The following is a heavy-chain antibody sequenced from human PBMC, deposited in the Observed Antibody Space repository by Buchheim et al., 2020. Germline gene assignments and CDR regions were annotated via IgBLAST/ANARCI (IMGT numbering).Heavy chain of an antibody. Sequence: QVQLVQSGAEVKKPGASVKVSCKASGYTFTSYYMHWVRQAPGQGLEWMGIINPSGGSTSYAQKFQGRVTMTRDTSTSTVYLELSSLRSEDTAVYYCARWRDILTGYYRVKGLYYFDYWGQGTL. CDR3: ARWRDILTGYYRVKGLYYFDY. CDR2: INPSGGST. V-gene: IGHV1-46*01. CDR1: GYTFTSYY. J-gene: IGHJ4*02. D-gene: IGHD3-9*01.